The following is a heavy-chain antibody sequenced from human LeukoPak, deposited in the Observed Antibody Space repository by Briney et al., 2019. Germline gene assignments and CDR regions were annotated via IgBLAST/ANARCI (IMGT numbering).Heavy chain of an antibody. D-gene: IGHD6-13*01. V-gene: IGHV3-53*01. CDR3: ARAGGGDKQQLVWYFDL. J-gene: IGHJ2*01. Sequence: GGSLRLSCAASGFTVSSNYMSWVRRAPGQGLESVSLIYSGGVTYSADSVKGRFTISRDNSKNTLYLQMNSLRAEDTAVYYCARAGGGDKQQLVWYFDLWGRGTLVTASS. CDR1: GFTVSSNY. CDR2: IYSGGVT.